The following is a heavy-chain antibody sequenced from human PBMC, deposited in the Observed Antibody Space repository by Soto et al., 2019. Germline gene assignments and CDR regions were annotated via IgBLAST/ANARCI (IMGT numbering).Heavy chain of an antibody. CDR1: GFTFDDYT. CDR3: ASSYGSGISYYYYYGMDV. Sequence: GGSLRLSCAASGFTFDDYTMHWVRQAPGKGLEWVSLISWDGGSTYYADSVKGRFTISRDNSKNSLYLQMNSLRTEDTALYYCASSYGSGISYYYYYGMDVWAQGTTVTVSS. J-gene: IGHJ6*02. CDR2: ISWDGGST. V-gene: IGHV3-43*01. D-gene: IGHD3-10*01.